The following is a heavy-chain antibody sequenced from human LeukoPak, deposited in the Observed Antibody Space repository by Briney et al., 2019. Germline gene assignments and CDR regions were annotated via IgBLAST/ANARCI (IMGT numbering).Heavy chain of an antibody. CDR2: IYTSGST. CDR3: ARESWGYSYGQEDYYGMDV. V-gene: IGHV4-4*07. D-gene: IGHD5-18*01. Sequence: SETLSPTCTVSGGSISSYYWSWIRQPAGKGLEWIGRIYTSGSTNYNPSLKSRVTMSVDTSKNQFSLKLSSVTAADTAVYYCARESWGYSYGQEDYYGMDVWGQGTTVTVSS. J-gene: IGHJ6*02. CDR1: GGSISSYY.